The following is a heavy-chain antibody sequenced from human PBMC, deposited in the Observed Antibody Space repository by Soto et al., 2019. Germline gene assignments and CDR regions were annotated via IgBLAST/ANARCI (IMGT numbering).Heavy chain of an antibody. CDR2: IDAGSGNT. D-gene: IGHD2-21*02. V-gene: IGHV1-3*01. J-gene: IGHJ5*02. CDR3: ARRGTAVVHQDWFAP. Sequence: ASVKVSCKASGYTFPNYAIHWVRQAPGQRLEWMGWIDAGSGNTKYSQKFKGRVTIARDTSASTGYMELSSLRYEDTAVYYCARRGTAVVHQDWFAPWGQGTLVTVSS. CDR1: GYTFPNYA.